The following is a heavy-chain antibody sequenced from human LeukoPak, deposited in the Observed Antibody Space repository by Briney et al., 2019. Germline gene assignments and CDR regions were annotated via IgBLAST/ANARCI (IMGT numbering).Heavy chain of an antibody. D-gene: IGHD3-10*01. J-gene: IGHJ4*02. CDR1: GFTFSSFA. CDR2: ISSNGRNT. CDR3: AREDYGSGIYPLDY. Sequence: PGGSLRLSCAASGFTFSSFALHWVRQAPGKGLEYVSAISSNGRNTYYANSVKGRFTISRDNSKKTLYLQMGSLRAEDTAVYYCAREDYGSGIYPLDYWGQGTLVTVSS. V-gene: IGHV3-64*01.